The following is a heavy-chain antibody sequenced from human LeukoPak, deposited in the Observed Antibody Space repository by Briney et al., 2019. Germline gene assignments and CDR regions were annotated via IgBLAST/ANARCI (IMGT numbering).Heavy chain of an antibody. CDR1: GFTFSSYG. J-gene: IGHJ6*02. D-gene: IGHD2-2*01. CDR3: ANIDIVPGNGMDV. CDR2: ISYDGSNK. V-gene: IGHV3-30*18. Sequence: GGSLRLSCAASGFTFSSYGMHWVRQAPGKGLEWVAVISYDGSNKYYADSVKGRFTISRDNSKNTLYLQMNSLRAEDTAVHYCANIDIVPGNGMDVWGQGTTVTVSS.